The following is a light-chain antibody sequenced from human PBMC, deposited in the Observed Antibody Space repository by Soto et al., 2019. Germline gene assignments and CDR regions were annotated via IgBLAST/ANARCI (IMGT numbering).Light chain of an antibody. Sequence: DIQMTQSPSTLSASVGDRVTITCRSSQSVRNWLAWYQQKPGKAPNLLIYKASTLESGVPSRFSGSGSGTEFTLTISSLQPDDFATYFCQQYESYPYTFGQGTKLEIK. CDR1: QSVRNW. J-gene: IGKJ2*01. CDR3: QQYESYPYT. V-gene: IGKV1-5*03. CDR2: KAS.